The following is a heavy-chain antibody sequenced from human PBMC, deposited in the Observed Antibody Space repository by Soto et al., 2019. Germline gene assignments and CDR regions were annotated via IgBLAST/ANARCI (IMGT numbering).Heavy chain of an antibody. V-gene: IGHV4-30-2*01. CDR2: LYHTGST. CDR3: ASGVGTSLQLRSRYFDL. CDR1: GDSISSGGSS. J-gene: IGHJ2*01. Sequence: PSETLSLTCSVSGDSISSGGSSGSWIRQTPGTGLEWIGYLYHTGSTFYNPSLKSRVTISVDTSKNQFSLKLSSVTAAVTALYFCASGVGTSLQLRSRYFDLWGRGAMLTVAS. D-gene: IGHD1-1*01.